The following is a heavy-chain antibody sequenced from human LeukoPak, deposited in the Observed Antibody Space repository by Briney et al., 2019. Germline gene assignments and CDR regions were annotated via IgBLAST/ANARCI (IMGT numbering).Heavy chain of an antibody. Sequence: SVKLSCKASGGTFSSSAISWVRQAPGQGLEWMGRIIPIFGTANYAQKFQGRVTITTDESTSTAYMELSSLRSEDTAVYYCARAREMATNIPLEYWYFDLWGRGTLVTVSS. CDR3: ARAREMATNIPLEYWYFDL. D-gene: IGHD5-24*01. CDR1: GGTFSSSA. J-gene: IGHJ2*01. V-gene: IGHV1-69*05. CDR2: IIPIFGTA.